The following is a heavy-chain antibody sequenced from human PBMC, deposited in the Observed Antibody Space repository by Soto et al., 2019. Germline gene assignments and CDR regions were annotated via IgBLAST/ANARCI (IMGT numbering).Heavy chain of an antibody. Sequence: GGSLRLSCAASGFTFSSYSMNWVRQAPGKGLEWVSYISSSSSTIYYADSVKGRFTISRDNAKNSLYLQMNSLRDEDTAVYYCAREYYYDSSGPYFGWGQGTLVTVSS. CDR2: ISSSSSTI. CDR1: GFTFSSYS. CDR3: AREYYYDSSGPYFG. D-gene: IGHD3-22*01. J-gene: IGHJ4*02. V-gene: IGHV3-48*02.